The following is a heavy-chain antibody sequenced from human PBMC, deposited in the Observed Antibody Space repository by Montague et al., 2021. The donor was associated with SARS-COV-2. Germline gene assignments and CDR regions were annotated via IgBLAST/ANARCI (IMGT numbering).Heavy chain of an antibody. CDR3: ARDQGGYSYNDY. Sequence: SLRLSCAASGFTFTSYAMHWVRQAPGKGLEWVAVISFDGTNKYYTDSGKGRFTISRDNSKNTLYLQMHSVRPEDTAVYYYARDQGGYSYNDYWGQGTLVTVSS. CDR2: ISFDGTNK. CDR1: GFTFTSYA. J-gene: IGHJ4*02. D-gene: IGHD5-18*01. V-gene: IGHV3-30-3*01.